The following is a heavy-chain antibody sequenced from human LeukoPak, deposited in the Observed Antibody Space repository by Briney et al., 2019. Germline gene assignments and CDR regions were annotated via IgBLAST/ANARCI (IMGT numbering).Heavy chain of an antibody. Sequence: GGSLRLSCAASGFTFSSYGMSWVRQAPGKGLEWVSGINWNGGSTGYADSVKGRFTISRDNAKNSLYLQMNSLRAEDTALYYCARGSSGIAAAGTTYIDYWGQGTLVTVSS. CDR1: GFTFSSYG. V-gene: IGHV3-20*04. D-gene: IGHD6-13*01. J-gene: IGHJ4*02. CDR3: ARGSSGIAAAGTTYIDY. CDR2: INWNGGST.